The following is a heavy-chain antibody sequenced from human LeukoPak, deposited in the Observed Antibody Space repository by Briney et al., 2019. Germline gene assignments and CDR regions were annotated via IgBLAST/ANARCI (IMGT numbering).Heavy chain of an antibody. V-gene: IGHV3-21*01. CDR3: ARAVITNYDILTGHYVYYYYGMDV. CDR1: GFTFSSYS. CDR2: ISSSSSYI. Sequence: GGSLRLSCAASGFTFSSYSMNWVRQAPGKGLEWVSSISSSSSYIYYADSVKGRFTISRDNAKNSLYLQMNSLRAEDTAVYYCARAVITNYDILTGHYVYYYYGMDVWGQGTTVTVSS. D-gene: IGHD3-9*01. J-gene: IGHJ6*02.